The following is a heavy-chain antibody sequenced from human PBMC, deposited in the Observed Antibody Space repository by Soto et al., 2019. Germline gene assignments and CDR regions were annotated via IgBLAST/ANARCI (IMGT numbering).Heavy chain of an antibody. CDR3: ARSRPARSGGSCFDY. J-gene: IGHJ4*02. CDR1: GYTFTSYG. Sequence: ASVKVSCKASGYTFTSYGISWVRQAPGQGLEWMGWISAYNGNTNYAQKLQGRVTMTTDTSTSTAYMELRSLRSDDTAVYYCARSRPARSGGSCFDYWGQGTLVTVSS. D-gene: IGHD2-15*01. V-gene: IGHV1-18*01. CDR2: ISAYNGNT.